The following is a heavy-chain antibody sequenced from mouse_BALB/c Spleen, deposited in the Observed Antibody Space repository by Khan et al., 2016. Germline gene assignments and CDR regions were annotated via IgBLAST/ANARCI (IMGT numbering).Heavy chain of an antibody. CDR3: ARSFDGSSYYYAMDY. V-gene: IGHV3-8*02. Sequence: EVQLQESGPSLVKPSQTLYLTCSVTGDSITSGYWNWIRKLPGNKLEYMGYISYSGSTYYNPSIKSRISINRDTSKNQYYLQLNSVTTEDTATYYCARSFDGSSYYYAMDYWRQGTSVTVSS. D-gene: IGHD1-1*01. CDR2: ISYSGST. J-gene: IGHJ4*01. CDR1: GDSITSGY.